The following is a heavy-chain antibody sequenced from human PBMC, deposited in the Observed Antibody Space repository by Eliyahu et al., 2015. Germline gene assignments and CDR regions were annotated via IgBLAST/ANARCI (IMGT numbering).Heavy chain of an antibody. V-gene: IGHV3-21*01. D-gene: IGHD4/OR15-4a*01. CDR3: ASNMVEPTFDY. Sequence: EVQLVESGGGLVKPGGSLRLSCAASGFTFSSXSMXWVRQAPGKGLGWVXSISSSSSYXYYADSVKGRFTISRDNAKNSLYLQMNSLRAEDTAVYYCASNMVEPTFDYWGQGTLVTVSS. J-gene: IGHJ4*02. CDR1: GFTFSSXS. CDR2: ISSSSSYX.